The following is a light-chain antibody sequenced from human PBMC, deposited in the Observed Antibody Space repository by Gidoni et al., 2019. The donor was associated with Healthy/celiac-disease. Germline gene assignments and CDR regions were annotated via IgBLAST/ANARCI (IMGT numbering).Light chain of an antibody. CDR2: QDS. Sequence: SYELTQPPSVSLPPGQTASITCSGAKLGDKYACWYQQKPGQSPVLVIYQDSKRPSGIPERFSGSNSGNTATLTISGTQAMDEADYYCQAWDSSTVVFGGGTKLTVL. CDR1: KLGDKY. J-gene: IGLJ2*01. CDR3: QAWDSSTVV. V-gene: IGLV3-1*01.